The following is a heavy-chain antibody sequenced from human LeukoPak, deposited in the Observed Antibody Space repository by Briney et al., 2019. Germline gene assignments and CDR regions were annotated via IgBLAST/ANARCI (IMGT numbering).Heavy chain of an antibody. D-gene: IGHD1-26*01. V-gene: IGHV4-61*02. CDR2: IYTSGST. CDR3: ARGREWEPLSF. Sequence: PSQTLSLTCTVSGGSISSGSYYWSWIRQPAGKGLEWIGRIYTSGSTNYNPSLKSRVTISVDTSKNQFSLKLSSVTAADTAVYYCARGREWEPLSFWGQGTLVTVSS. J-gene: IGHJ4*02. CDR1: GGSISSGSYY.